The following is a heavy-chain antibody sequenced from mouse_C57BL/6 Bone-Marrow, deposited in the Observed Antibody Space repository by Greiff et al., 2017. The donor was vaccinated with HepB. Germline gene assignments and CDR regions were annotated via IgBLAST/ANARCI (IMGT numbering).Heavy chain of an antibody. D-gene: IGHD2-4*01. CDR1: GFSFNTYA. J-gene: IGHJ4*01. CDR3: VRHDYDYDEGPLGY. V-gene: IGHV10-1*01. Sequence: EVQRVESGGGLVQPKGSLKLSCAASGFSFNTYAMNWVRQAPGKGLEWVARIRSKSNNYATYYADSVKDRFTISRDDSESMLYLQMNNLKTEDTAMYYCVRHDYDYDEGPLGYWGQGTSVTVSS. CDR2: IRSKSNNYAT.